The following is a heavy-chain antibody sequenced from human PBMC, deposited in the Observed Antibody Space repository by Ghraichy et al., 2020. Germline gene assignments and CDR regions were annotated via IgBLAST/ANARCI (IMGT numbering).Heavy chain of an antibody. V-gene: IGHV1-8*01. CDR2: MNPNSGNT. CDR1: GYTFTSYD. D-gene: IGHD4-17*01. Sequence: ASVKVSCKASGYTFTSYDINWVRQATGQGLEWMGWMNPNSGNTGYAQKFQGRVTMTRNTSISSAYMELSSLRSEDTAVYYCARYGDAPNWFDPWGQGTLVTVSS. J-gene: IGHJ5*02. CDR3: ARYGDAPNWFDP.